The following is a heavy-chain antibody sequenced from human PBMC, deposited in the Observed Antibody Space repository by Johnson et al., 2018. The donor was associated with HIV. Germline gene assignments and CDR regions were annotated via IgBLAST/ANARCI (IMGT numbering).Heavy chain of an antibody. CDR2: INWNGGST. D-gene: IGHD2-21*02. CDR3: ARDSAYCGGDCHDAFDI. CDR1: GFTFDDYG. Sequence: MQLVESGGGVVRPGGSLRLSCAASGFTFDDYGMSWVRQAPGKGLEWVSGINWNGGSTYYADSVKGRFTISRDNSKNTLYLQMNSLRAEETAVYYCARDSAYCGGDCHDAFDIWGQGTMVTVSS. J-gene: IGHJ3*02. V-gene: IGHV3-20*04.